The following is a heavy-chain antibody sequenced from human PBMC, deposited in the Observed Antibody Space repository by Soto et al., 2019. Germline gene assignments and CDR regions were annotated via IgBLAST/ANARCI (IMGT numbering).Heavy chain of an antibody. CDR1: GFSLSNARMG. Sequence: QVTLKESGPVLVKPTETLTLTCTVSGFSLSNARMGVSWIRQPPGKALEWLAHIFSNDEKSYSTSLKSRLSISKDTSKSQVVLTMTNMDPVDTATYYCARLDSYYDFWSGYEKFDYWGQGTLVIVST. CDR3: ARLDSYYDFWSGYEKFDY. J-gene: IGHJ4*02. V-gene: IGHV2-26*01. CDR2: IFSNDEK. D-gene: IGHD3-3*01.